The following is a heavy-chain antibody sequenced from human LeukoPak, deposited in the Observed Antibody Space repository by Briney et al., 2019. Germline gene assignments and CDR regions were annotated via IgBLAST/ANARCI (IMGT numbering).Heavy chain of an antibody. D-gene: IGHD4-23*01. Sequence: GGSLRLSCAASGFTFRSFEMNWVRQAPGEGLEWISYISSTGKTIYYADSVKGRFIISRDNAKNSLYLQMNSLRVEDTAVYYCARVYGDNPDYWGQGTLVTVSS. J-gene: IGHJ4*02. CDR1: GFTFRSFE. CDR3: ARVYGDNPDY. CDR2: ISSTGKTI. V-gene: IGHV3-48*03.